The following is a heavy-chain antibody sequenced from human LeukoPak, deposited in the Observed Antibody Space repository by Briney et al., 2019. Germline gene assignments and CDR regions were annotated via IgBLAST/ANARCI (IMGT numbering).Heavy chain of an antibody. D-gene: IGHD1-1*01. J-gene: IGHJ3*02. Sequence: GASVKVSCRVPGYSLSDLSIHWVRHVPGKGLEWMGGFEPEEGEHGETIFAQKFEDRLTLTEDTSADTAYMELVRLASEDTAVYYCATDRLEIYALHIWGQGTAVTVSS. V-gene: IGHV1-24*01. CDR3: ATDRLEIYALHI. CDR2: FEPEEGEHGET. CDR1: GYSLSDLS.